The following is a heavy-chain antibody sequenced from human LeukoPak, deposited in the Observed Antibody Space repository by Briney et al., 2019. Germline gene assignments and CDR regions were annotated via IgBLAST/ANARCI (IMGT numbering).Heavy chain of an antibody. V-gene: IGHV1-58*02. CDR1: GFTFTSSA. D-gene: IGHD6-13*01. CDR3: AAGMWETSSSWYFQH. J-gene: IGHJ1*01. Sequence: SVKVSCKASGFTFTSSAMQWVRQARGQRLEWIGWIVVGSGNTNYAQKFQERVTITRDMSTSTAYMELSSLRSEDTAVYYCAAGMWETSSSWYFQHWGQGTLVTVSS. CDR2: IVVGSGNT.